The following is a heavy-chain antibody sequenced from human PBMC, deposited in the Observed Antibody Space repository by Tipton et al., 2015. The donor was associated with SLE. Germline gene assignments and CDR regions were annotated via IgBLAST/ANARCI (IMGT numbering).Heavy chain of an antibody. CDR3: AGGFYYGSGTFSDFEY. D-gene: IGHD3-10*01. J-gene: IGHJ4*02. CDR2: IYHSGTT. Sequence: TLSLTCAVSGGSINSYNWWTWVRQPPGKGLEWIGEIYHSGTTNYNPSLKSRITISLDKSNNHFSLRLSSLTAADTAVYYCAGGFYYGSGTFSDFEYWGQGTLATVSS. CDR1: GGSINSYNW. V-gene: IGHV4-4*02.